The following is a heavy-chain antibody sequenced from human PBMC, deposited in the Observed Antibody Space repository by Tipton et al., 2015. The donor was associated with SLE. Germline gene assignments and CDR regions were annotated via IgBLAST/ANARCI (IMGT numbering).Heavy chain of an antibody. V-gene: IGHV3-43*01. CDR3: AKNGDPLTTRPISFDH. J-gene: IGHJ4*02. D-gene: IGHD4-17*01. Sequence: SLRLSCAASGFTFNDYSMHWVRQAPGKGLEWVSLIAWDGGTTYYADSVEGRFTISRDNTKNSLFLQMNSLRVEDTAFYYCAKNGDPLTTRPISFDHWGQGSLVTVSS. CDR1: GFTFNDYS. CDR2: IAWDGGTT.